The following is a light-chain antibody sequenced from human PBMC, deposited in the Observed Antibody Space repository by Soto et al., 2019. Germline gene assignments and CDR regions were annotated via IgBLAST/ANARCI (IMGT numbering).Light chain of an antibody. Sequence: EIVMTQSPAAPSVSPCLRATLSFRASQTISGTLAWYQQNPGQAPRLLIHGASTRAPGFPARFSGSGSGTDFTLTISSLQSEDFEVYYCQQYDNWQWTFGQGAKVDIK. V-gene: IGKV3-15*01. CDR1: QTISGT. CDR2: GAS. J-gene: IGKJ1*01. CDR3: QQYDNWQWT.